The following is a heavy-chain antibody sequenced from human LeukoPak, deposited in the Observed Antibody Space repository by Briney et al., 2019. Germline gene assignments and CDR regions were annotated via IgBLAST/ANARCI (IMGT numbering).Heavy chain of an antibody. D-gene: IGHD1-26*01. V-gene: IGHV4-61*08. CDR1: GGSISSGGYY. Sequence: SETLSLTCTVSGGSISSGGYYWNWIRQYSGKDLEWIGYIYYSGSTNYNPSLKSRVTILVDTSKNQFSLKVSSVTAADTVVYYCARGQYSGSCFDNWGQGSLVTVSS. J-gene: IGHJ4*02. CDR3: ARGQYSGSCFDN. CDR2: IYYSGST.